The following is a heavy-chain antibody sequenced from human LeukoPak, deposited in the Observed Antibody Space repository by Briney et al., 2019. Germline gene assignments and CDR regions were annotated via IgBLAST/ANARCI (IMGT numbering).Heavy chain of an antibody. V-gene: IGHV1-8*01. D-gene: IGHD6-19*01. Sequence: GASVKVSCKASGYTFTSYDINWVRQATGQGLGWMGWMNPNSGNTGYAQKFQGRVTMTRDTSISTAYMELSSLRSEDTAVYYCARGLRYSSGWLFDYWGQGTLVTVSS. CDR3: ARGLRYSSGWLFDY. CDR2: MNPNSGNT. J-gene: IGHJ4*02. CDR1: GYTFTSYD.